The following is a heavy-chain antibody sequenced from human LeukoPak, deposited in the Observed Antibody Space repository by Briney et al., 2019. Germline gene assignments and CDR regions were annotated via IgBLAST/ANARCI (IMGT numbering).Heavy chain of an antibody. Sequence: GGSLRLSCAASGFTFSSYWMNWVRQAPGKGLEWVANIKQDGSEKYYVDSVKGRFTISRDNAKNSLYLQMNSLRAEDTAVYYCAREGRGYCSGGSCYSDYWGQGTLVTVSS. CDR3: AREGRGYCSGGSCYSDY. CDR2: IKQDGSEK. J-gene: IGHJ4*02. V-gene: IGHV3-7*01. CDR1: GFTFSSYW. D-gene: IGHD2-15*01.